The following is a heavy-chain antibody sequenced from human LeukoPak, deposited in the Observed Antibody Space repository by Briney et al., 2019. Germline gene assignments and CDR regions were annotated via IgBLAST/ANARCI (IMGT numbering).Heavy chain of an antibody. D-gene: IGHD4-11*01. V-gene: IGHV4-34*01. Sequence: SETLSLTCAVYGGSFSGYYWSWIRQPPGKGLEWIGEINHSGSTNYNPSLKSRVTISVDTTKNQFSLKLSSVTAADTAVYYFSVTRGHYYYFMDVWGKGTTVTVSS. CDR3: SVTRGHYYYFMDV. J-gene: IGHJ6*03. CDR1: GGSFSGYY. CDR2: INHSGST.